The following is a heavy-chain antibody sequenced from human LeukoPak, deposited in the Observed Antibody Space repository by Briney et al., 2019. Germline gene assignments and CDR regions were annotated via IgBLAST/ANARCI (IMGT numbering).Heavy chain of an antibody. CDR3: ARSYSSSWYPANAFDI. CDR2: IWYDGSNK. CDR1: GFTFSSYG. D-gene: IGHD6-13*01. J-gene: IGHJ3*02. V-gene: IGHV3-33*01. Sequence: GGSLRLSCAASGFTFSSYGMHWVRQAPGKGLEGVAVIWYDGSNKYYADSVKGRFTISRDNSKNTLYLQMNSLRAEDTAVYYCARSYSSSWYPANAFDIWGQGTMVTVSS.